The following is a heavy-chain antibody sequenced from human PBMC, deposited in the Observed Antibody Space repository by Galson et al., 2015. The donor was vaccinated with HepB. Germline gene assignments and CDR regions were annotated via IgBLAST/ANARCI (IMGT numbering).Heavy chain of an antibody. CDR1: GFTFSSYG. CDR2: ISYDGSNK. D-gene: IGHD3-22*01. V-gene: IGHV3-30*03. CDR3: ALGGYYDSSGYYNPFDY. Sequence: SLRLSCAASGFTFSSYGMHWFRQAPGKGLEWVAVISYDGSNKYYADSVKGRFTISRDNSKNTLYLQMNSLRAEDTAVYYCALGGYYDSSGYYNPFDYWGQGTLVTVSS. J-gene: IGHJ4*02.